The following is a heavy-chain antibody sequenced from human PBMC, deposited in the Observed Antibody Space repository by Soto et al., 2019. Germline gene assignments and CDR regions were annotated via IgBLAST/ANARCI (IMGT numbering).Heavy chain of an antibody. Sequence: EVQLLESGGGLVQPGGSLRLSCEASGFTFSSYAMSWVRQAPGKGLEWVSAISGSGGSTYYADSVKGRFTISRDNSKNTLYLQMNSLRAEDTAVYYCAKGRGYCSSTSCYVGSDYWGQGTLVTVSS. CDR2: ISGSGGST. J-gene: IGHJ4*02. CDR3: AKGRGYCSSTSCYVGSDY. CDR1: GFTFSSYA. D-gene: IGHD2-2*01. V-gene: IGHV3-23*01.